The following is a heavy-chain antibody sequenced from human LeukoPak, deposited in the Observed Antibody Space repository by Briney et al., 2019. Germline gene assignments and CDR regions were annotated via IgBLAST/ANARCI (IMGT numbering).Heavy chain of an antibody. J-gene: IGHJ5*02. D-gene: IGHD1-26*01. Sequence: ASVKVSCKASGGTFSSYAISWVRQAPGQGLVWMGGIIPIFGTANYAQKFQGRVTITTDESTSTAYIELSSLRSEDTAVYYCTRGGGSHSSAFDPWGQGTLVTVSS. V-gene: IGHV1-69*05. CDR1: GGTFSSYA. CDR2: IIPIFGTA. CDR3: TRGGGSHSSAFDP.